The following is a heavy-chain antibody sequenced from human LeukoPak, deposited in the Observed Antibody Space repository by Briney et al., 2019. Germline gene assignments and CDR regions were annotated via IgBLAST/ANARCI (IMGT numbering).Heavy chain of an antibody. Sequence: SETLSLTCTVSGGSISFYYWSWIRQPPGKGLEWIGYISYSGNTNYDPSLKSRVTISVDTSKTQFSLKLSSVTAADTAVYYCARGSSGYDHFDYWGQGTLVAVSS. D-gene: IGHD5-12*01. CDR3: ARGSSGYDHFDY. J-gene: IGHJ4*02. CDR2: ISYSGNT. V-gene: IGHV4-59*01. CDR1: GGSISFYY.